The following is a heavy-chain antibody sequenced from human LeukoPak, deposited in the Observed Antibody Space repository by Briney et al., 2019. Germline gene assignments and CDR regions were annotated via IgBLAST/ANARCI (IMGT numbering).Heavy chain of an antibody. CDR3: AKHCVWGSPRSPFDY. CDR2: VSTTSAII. D-gene: IGHD3-16*01. Sequence: GGSLRLSRAASGFTFSSHSMNWVRQAPGKGLEWVASVSTTSAIIYYTDTVKGRFTISRDNAKNSLYLQMDCLRAEDTAVYYCAKHCVWGSPRSPFDYWGQGTLVTVSS. V-gene: IGHV3-21*04. CDR1: GFTFSSHS. J-gene: IGHJ4*02.